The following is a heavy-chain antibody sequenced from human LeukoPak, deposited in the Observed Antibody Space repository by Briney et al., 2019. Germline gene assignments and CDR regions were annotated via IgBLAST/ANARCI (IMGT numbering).Heavy chain of an antibody. CDR2: TSRNSGSI. V-gene: IGHV3-9*01. Sequence: GRSVRLSCAASGFTFDDYAMHWVRQAPGKGLEWVSGTSRNSGSIDYVGSVKGRFTIHSDNAKHSLSLQTNNLRAEDPALYYFSKAGTYDNGSVSYYYFDYGSQVTLVTVSS. CDR3: SKAGTYDNGSVSYYYFDY. CDR1: GFTFDDYA. J-gene: IGHJ4*02. D-gene: IGHD3-10*01.